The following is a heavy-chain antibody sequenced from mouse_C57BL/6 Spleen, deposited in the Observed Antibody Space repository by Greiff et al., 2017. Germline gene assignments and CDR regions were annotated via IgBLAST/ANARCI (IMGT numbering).Heavy chain of an antibody. CDR2: IYPGDGDT. D-gene: IGHD2-1*01. J-gene: IGHJ1*03. V-gene: IGHV1-82*01. CDR3: ATIYGNYVGYWYFDV. CDR1: GYAFSSSW. Sequence: QVQLQQSGPELVKPGASVKISCKASGYAFSSSWLNWVKQRPGKGLEWIGRIYPGDGDTNYNGKFKGKATLTADKSSSTAYMQLSSLTSEDSAVYFCATIYGNYVGYWYFDVWGTGTTVTVSS.